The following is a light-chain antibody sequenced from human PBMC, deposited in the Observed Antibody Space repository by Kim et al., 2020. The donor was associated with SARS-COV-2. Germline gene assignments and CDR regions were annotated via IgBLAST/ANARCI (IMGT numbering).Light chain of an antibody. V-gene: IGLV3-25*03. Sequence: SYELTQPPSVSVSQGQTARITCSGDALPKQYAYWYQQKTGQAPVLVMCKDSERPSGIPERFSGSSSGTTVTLTISGVQAEDEADYYCESTDSSGSYRVFGGGTQLTVL. CDR2: KDS. J-gene: IGLJ3*02. CDR1: ALPKQY. CDR3: ESTDSSGSYRV.